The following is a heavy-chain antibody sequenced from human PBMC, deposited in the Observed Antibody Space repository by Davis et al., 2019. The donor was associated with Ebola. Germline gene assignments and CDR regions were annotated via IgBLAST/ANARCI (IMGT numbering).Heavy chain of an antibody. CDR1: EFTFRSYW. V-gene: IGHV3-74*01. J-gene: IGHJ4*02. D-gene: IGHD1-14*01. CDR3: ARDVAGRAGY. CDR2: IDTDGSTT. Sequence: GESLKISCVASEFTFRSYWFHWVRQAPGKGLEWVSRIDTDGSTTNYADSVRGRFTISRDNAKNTLFLQMNSLRADDTAVYYGARDVAGRAGYWGQGTLVTVSS.